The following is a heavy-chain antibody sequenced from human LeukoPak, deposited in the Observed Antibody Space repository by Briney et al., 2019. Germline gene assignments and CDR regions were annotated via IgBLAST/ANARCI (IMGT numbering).Heavy chain of an antibody. CDR3: AKDQGHYDILTGYSYYYYYMDV. J-gene: IGHJ6*03. CDR2: ISGSGGST. Sequence: GGSLRLSCAASGFTFSSYAMNWVRQAPGKGLEWVSTISGSGGSTYYADSVKGRFTISRDNSKNTLYLQMNSLRAEDTAVYYCAKDQGHYDILTGYSYYYYYMDVWGKGTTVTVSS. D-gene: IGHD3-9*01. V-gene: IGHV3-23*01. CDR1: GFTFSSYA.